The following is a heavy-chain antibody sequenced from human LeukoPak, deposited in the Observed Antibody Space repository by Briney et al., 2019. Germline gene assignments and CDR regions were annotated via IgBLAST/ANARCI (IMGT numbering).Heavy chain of an antibody. CDR1: GFTVSTNY. V-gene: IGHV3-53*04. Sequence: GGSLRLSCAVSGFTVSTNYMSWVRQAPGKWLEWVSDMYSGGSTYYADSVKGRFTISRHNSKNPLYLEIHRLNPDDTAVYYCARGGGDYNPFDYWGQGTLVTVSS. CDR2: MYSGGST. J-gene: IGHJ4*02. CDR3: ARGGGDYNPFDY. D-gene: IGHD4-17*01.